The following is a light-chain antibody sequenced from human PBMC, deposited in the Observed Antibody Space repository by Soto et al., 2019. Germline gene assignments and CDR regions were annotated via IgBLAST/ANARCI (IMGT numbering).Light chain of an antibody. CDR3: CSYAGSYNYV. Sequence: QSALTQPRSVSGSPGQSVTISCTGTSSDVGGYNYVSWYQQHPGKAPKLMIYDVSKRPSGVPDRFSGSKSGNTASLTISGLQAEDEAEYYCCSYAGSYNYVFGTVTKLTVL. CDR1: SSDVGGYNY. V-gene: IGLV2-11*01. CDR2: DVS. J-gene: IGLJ1*01.